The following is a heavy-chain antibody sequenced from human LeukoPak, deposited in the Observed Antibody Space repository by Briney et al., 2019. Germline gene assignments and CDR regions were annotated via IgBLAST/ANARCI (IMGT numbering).Heavy chain of an antibody. CDR1: GFTFDDYA. J-gene: IGHJ4*02. CDR2: INWNSGFI. CDR3: AKGSYGSGSYLTY. V-gene: IGHV3-9*01. Sequence: AGGSLRLSCAASGFTFDDYAMHWVRQAPGKGLEWVSGINWNSGFIGYADSVKGRFTISRDNAENSLFLQMNRLRTEDTALYYCAKGSYGSGSYLTYWGQGTLVTVSS. D-gene: IGHD3-10*01.